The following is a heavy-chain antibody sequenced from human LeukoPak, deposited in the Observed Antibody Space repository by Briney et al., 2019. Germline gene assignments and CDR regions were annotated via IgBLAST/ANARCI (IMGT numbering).Heavy chain of an antibody. CDR1: GYTFTSYD. CDR2: MNPNSGNT. J-gene: IGHJ4*02. Sequence: ASVKVSCKASGYTFTSYDINWVRQATGQGLEWMGWMNPNSGNTGYAQKFQGRVTITRNTSISTVYMELSSLRSEDTAVYYCASDDSSGYTFDYWGQGTLVTVSS. CDR3: ASDDSSGYTFDY. D-gene: IGHD3-22*01. V-gene: IGHV1-8*03.